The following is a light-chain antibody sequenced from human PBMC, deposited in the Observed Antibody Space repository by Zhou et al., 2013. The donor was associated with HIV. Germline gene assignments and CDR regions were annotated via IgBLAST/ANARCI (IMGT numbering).Light chain of an antibody. J-gene: IGKJ2*01. Sequence: EIVMTQSPATLSVSPGGRATLSCRASQSVGSRLAWYQQKPGQAPRLLIYDASHRATGIPDRFSGSGSGTEFTLTISRLEPEDFAVYYCQHYGVSPYTFGPGTKLEI. CDR3: QHYGVSPYT. V-gene: IGKV3-20*01. CDR1: QSVGSR. CDR2: DAS.